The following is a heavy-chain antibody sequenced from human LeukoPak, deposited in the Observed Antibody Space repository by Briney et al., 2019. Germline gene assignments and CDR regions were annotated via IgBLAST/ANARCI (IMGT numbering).Heavy chain of an antibody. CDR1: GFTFNAFG. J-gene: IGHJ4*02. V-gene: IGHV3-48*01. CDR3: AKDPSGSGYYYVPAYYFDY. D-gene: IGHD3-22*01. CDR2: IGTTSGAI. Sequence: GGSLRLSCAASGFTFNAFGMNWVRQAPGKGLEWVSYIGTTSGAIYYADSVKGRFTISRDSAKNSLYLQMNSLRAEDTAVYYCAKDPSGSGYYYVPAYYFDYWGQGTLVTVSS.